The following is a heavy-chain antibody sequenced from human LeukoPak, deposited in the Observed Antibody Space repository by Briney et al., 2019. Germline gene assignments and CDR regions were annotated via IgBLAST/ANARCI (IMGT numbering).Heavy chain of an antibody. CDR3: ARERRTHYDFWSGYKYYFDY. CDR1: GGSFSGYY. J-gene: IGHJ4*02. V-gene: IGHV4-34*01. CDR2: INHSGST. Sequence: SETLSLTCAVYGGSFSGYYWSWIRQPPGKGPEWIGEINHSGSTNYNPSLKSRVTISVDTSKNQFSLKLSSVTAADTAVYYCARERRTHYDFWSGYKYYFDYWGQGTLVTVSS. D-gene: IGHD3-3*01.